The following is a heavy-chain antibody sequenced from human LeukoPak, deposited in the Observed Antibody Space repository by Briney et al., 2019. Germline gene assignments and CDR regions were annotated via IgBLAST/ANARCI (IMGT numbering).Heavy chain of an antibody. CDR3: ARGGYYYDSSGYYGY. J-gene: IGHJ4*02. D-gene: IGHD3-22*01. CDR2: IYYSGST. V-gene: IGHV4-39*07. CDR1: GGSISSNTYY. Sequence: SETLSLTCTVSGGSISSNTYYWGWIRQPPGKGLEWIGSIYYSGSTYYNPSLKSRVTISIDTSKNQFSLKLSSVTAADTAVYYCARGGYYYDSSGYYGYWGQGTLVTVSS.